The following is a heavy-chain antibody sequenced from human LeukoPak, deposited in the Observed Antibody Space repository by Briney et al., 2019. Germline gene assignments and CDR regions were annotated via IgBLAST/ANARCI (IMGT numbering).Heavy chain of an antibody. CDR1: GGSISSTNYY. CDR2: IYYSGST. CDR3: ATAINSYGYNWFLDY. Sequence: SETLSLTYTVSGGSISSTNYYWGWIRQSPGKGLEWIGTIYYSGSTFYNPSLRSRVTISVDTSKNQFSLKLSSVTASDTAIYYCATAINSYGYNWFLDYWGQGTLVTVSS. J-gene: IGHJ4*02. V-gene: IGHV4-39*01. D-gene: IGHD5-24*01.